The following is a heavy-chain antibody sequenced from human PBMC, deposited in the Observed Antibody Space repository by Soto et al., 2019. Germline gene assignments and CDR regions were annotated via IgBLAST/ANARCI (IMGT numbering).Heavy chain of an antibody. D-gene: IGHD2-21*02. CDR3: ARGAYCGGDCQFGPDDDAFDI. J-gene: IGHJ3*02. Sequence: ASVKVSCKASGYTFTSYGISWVRQAPGQGLEWMGWISAYNGNTNYAQKLQGRVTMTTDTSTSTAYMELRSLRSDDTAVYYCARGAYCGGDCQFGPDDDAFDIWGQGTMVTVSS. V-gene: IGHV1-18*01. CDR2: ISAYNGNT. CDR1: GYTFTSYG.